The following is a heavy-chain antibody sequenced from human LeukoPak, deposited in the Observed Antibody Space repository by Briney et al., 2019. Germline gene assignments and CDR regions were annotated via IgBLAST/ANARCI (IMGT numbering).Heavy chain of an antibody. J-gene: IGHJ4*02. D-gene: IGHD1-26*01. CDR3: ARRSDSGSDDGEDYFDY. CDR1: GGSINSGTFY. CDR2: MYYDGSA. V-gene: IGHV4-39*01. Sequence: SENLSLTCTVSGGSINSGTFYWGWIRQRPGKGGEWIGSMYYDGSAYYNPSLKSRVTTSVDTSKNQFSQKLTSVTAADTAVYFCARRSDSGSDDGEDYFDYWRQGTLLTVSS.